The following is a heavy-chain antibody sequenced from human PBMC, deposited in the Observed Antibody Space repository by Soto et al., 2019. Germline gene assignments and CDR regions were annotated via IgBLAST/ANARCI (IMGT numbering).Heavy chain of an antibody. CDR2: IYHSGST. CDR3: ARSNYCSSHSWHDSH. V-gene: IGHV4-30-2*01. Sequence: SETLSLTCAVSGGSISSGGSSWTWIRQPPGKGLEWIGYIYHSGSTNYNPSLKSRVTISVDTSKNQFSLKLSSVTAADTAVYYCARSNYCSSHSWHDSHWGQGTLVTVSS. D-gene: IGHD2-2*01. CDR1: GGSISSGGSS. J-gene: IGHJ4*02.